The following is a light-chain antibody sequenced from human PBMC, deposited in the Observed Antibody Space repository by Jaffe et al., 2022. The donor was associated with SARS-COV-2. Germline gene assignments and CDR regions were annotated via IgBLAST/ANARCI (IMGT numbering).Light chain of an antibody. V-gene: IGLV1-44*01. CDR2: SND. Sequence: QSVLTQPPSASGTPGQRVTISCSGSSSNIGNNIVNWYQQLPGTAPKLLIYSNDQRPSGVPDRFSGSKSGTSASLAISGLQSEDEADYYCATWDGSLDGPVFGGGTKLTVL. CDR1: SSNIGNNI. J-gene: IGLJ3*02. CDR3: ATWDGSLDGPV.